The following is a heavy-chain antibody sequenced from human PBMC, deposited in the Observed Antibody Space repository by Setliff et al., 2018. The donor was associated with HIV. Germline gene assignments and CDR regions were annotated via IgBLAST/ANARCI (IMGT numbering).Heavy chain of an antibody. V-gene: IGHV4-39*01. CDR3: ARHEGVLQEDGGFDS. D-gene: IGHD2-2*01. CDR1: GGSISSDYYF. Sequence: SETLSLTCTVSGGSISSDYYFWGWIRQPPGKGLEWIGTIYYSGSTYYNPSLKSRVTISVDTSKSQFSLRLTSVTAADTALYYCARHEGVLQEDGGFDSWGQGTPVTVSS. J-gene: IGHJ4*02. CDR2: IYYSGST.